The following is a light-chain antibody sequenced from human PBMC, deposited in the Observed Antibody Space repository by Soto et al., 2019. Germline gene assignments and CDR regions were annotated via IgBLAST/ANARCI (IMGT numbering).Light chain of an antibody. CDR3: SSYTSSSTVV. V-gene: IGLV2-14*01. J-gene: IGLJ2*01. CDR1: SSDVCGYNY. Sequence: QSALTQPASVSGSPGQSITISCTGTSSDVCGYNYVSWYQQHPGKAPKLMIYDVSNRPSGVSNRFTGSKSGNTASLTISRLQAEYYADYYCSSYTSSSTVVFGGGTKLTVL. CDR2: DVS.